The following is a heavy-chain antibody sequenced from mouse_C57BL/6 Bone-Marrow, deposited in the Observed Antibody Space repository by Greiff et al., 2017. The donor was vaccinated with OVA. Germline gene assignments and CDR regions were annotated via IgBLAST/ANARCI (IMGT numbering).Heavy chain of an antibody. CDR2: IDPSDSYT. J-gene: IGHJ2*01. V-gene: IGHV1-59*01. D-gene: IGHD1-1*01. Sequence: QVQLQQPGAELVRPGTSVKLSCKASGYTFTSYWMHWVKQRPGQGLEWIGVIDPSDSYTNYNQKFTGKATLTVDTSSSTAYMQLSSLTSEDSAVYYCARRLYITTVVADDFDYWGQGTTLTVSS. CDR3: ARRLYITTVVADDFDY. CDR1: GYTFTSYW.